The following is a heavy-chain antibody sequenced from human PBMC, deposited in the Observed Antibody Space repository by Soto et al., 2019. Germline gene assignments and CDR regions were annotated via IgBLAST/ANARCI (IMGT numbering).Heavy chain of an antibody. J-gene: IGHJ4*02. D-gene: IGHD2-21*02. V-gene: IGHV4-59*12. Sequence: SETLSLTCTVSGGSISNNYWSWIRQPPGKELKWIGNIYYSGSTNYNPSLKSRVIISVDTSKNQFSLKLSSVTAADTAVYYCARSSAYCGGDCYFFDYWGQGTLVTVSS. CDR3: ARSSAYCGGDCYFFDY. CDR2: IYYSGST. CDR1: GGSISNNY.